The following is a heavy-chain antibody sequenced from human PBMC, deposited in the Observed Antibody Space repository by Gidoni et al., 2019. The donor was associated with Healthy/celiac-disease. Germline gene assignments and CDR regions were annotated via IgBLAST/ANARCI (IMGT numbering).Heavy chain of an antibody. Sequence: QVQLVQSGAEVKKPGASVKVSCKASGYTFTGYYMHWVRQAPGQGLEWMGRINPNSGGTNYAQKFQGRVTMTRDTSISTAYMELSRLRSDDTAVYYCARGLRFLEWLPSDYFDYWGQGTLVTVSS. D-gene: IGHD3-3*01. J-gene: IGHJ4*02. CDR1: GYTFTGYY. CDR2: INPNSGGT. CDR3: ARGLRFLEWLPSDYFDY. V-gene: IGHV1-2*06.